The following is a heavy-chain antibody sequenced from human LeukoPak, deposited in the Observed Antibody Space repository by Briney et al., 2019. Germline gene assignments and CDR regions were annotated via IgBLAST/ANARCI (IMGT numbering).Heavy chain of an antibody. D-gene: IGHD5-18*01. CDR3: AREVDSSMVNAFDI. CDR1: GYTFTYYG. Sequence: ASEKVSCKASGYTFTYYGINWVRLAPRQGLEWMGWVSGYNGITRFAQNFQGRLTMTTDTSTSTAYMELRRLRSDDTAVYYCAREVDSSMVNAFDIWGQGTLVTVSS. CDR2: VSGYNGIT. J-gene: IGHJ3*02. V-gene: IGHV1-18*01.